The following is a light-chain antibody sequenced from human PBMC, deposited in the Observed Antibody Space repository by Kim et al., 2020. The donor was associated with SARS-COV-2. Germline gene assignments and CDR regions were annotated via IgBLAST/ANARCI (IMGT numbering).Light chain of an antibody. CDR3: QQTYSSLHIT. J-gene: IGKJ5*01. Sequence: GDSATITCRVSQSISTHVHWYQQKPGKAPKLLIYAASTLQDGVPSRFIGGGSGTDFTLTISSLQPEDFATYYCQQTYSSLHITFGQGTRLEIK. V-gene: IGKV1-39*01. CDR2: AAS. CDR1: QSISTH.